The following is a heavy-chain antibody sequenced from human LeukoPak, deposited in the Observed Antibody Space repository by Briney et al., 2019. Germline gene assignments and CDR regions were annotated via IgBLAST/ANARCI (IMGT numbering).Heavy chain of an antibody. J-gene: IGHJ4*02. D-gene: IGHD3-10*01. V-gene: IGHV4-4*07. CDR1: GGSLSSYY. CDR2: IYTSGST. CDR3: ARDLRRFSLYGPSFDY. Sequence: SETLSLTCTVSGGSLSSYYWSWIRQPAGKGLEWIGRIYTSGSTNYNPSLQSRVTMSVDTSKNQFSLKLSSVTATDTAVYYCARDLRRFSLYGPSFDYWGQGTLVTVSS.